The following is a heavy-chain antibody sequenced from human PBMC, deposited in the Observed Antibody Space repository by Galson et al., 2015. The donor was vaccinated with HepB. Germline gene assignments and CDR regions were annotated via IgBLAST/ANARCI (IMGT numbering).Heavy chain of an antibody. CDR3: ARDRAAAAPFDGMDV. CDR2: IWYDGSNK. CDR1: GFTFSSYS. D-gene: IGHD6-13*01. J-gene: IGHJ6*02. Sequence: SLRLSCAASGFTFSSYSMNWVRQAPGKGLEWVAVIWYDGSNKYYADSVKGRFTISRDNSKNTLYLQMNSLRAEDTAVYYCARDRAAAAPFDGMDVWGQGTTVTVSS. V-gene: IGHV3-33*08.